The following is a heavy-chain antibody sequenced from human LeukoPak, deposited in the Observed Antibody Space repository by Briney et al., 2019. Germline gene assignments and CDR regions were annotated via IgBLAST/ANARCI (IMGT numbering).Heavy chain of an antibody. CDR3: ARARYSSSWYRGWGVNWFDP. CDR2: MNPNSGNT. D-gene: IGHD6-13*01. Sequence: ASVKVSCKASGYTFTGYYMHWVRQATGQGLEWMGWMNPNSGNTGYAQKFQGRVTMTRNTSISTAYMELSSLRSEDTAVYYCARARYSSSWYRGWGVNWFDPWGQGTLVTVSS. J-gene: IGHJ5*02. CDR1: GYTFTGYY. V-gene: IGHV1-8*02.